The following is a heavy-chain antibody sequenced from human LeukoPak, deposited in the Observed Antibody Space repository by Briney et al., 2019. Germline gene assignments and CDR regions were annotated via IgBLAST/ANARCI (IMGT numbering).Heavy chain of an antibody. D-gene: IGHD1-26*01. CDR3: ARDEWELLRAY. J-gene: IGHJ4*02. Sequence: PGGSLRLSCAASGFTFSSYEMNWVRQAPGKGLEGVSYISSSGSTIYYADSVKGRFTISRDNSKNTLYLQMNSLRVEDTAVYYCARDEWELLRAYWGQGTLVTVSS. V-gene: IGHV3-48*03. CDR1: GFTFSSYE. CDR2: ISSSGSTI.